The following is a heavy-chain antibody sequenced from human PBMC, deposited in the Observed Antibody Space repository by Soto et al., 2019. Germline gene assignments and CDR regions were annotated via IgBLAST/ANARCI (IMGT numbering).Heavy chain of an antibody. CDR2: IGPESGAT. Sequence: ASVKVSCKASGYTFTGHYIHWVRQAPEQGPEWMGEIGPESGATRYAQKFQGRVTMTRDMSITTVYMELNNLSPDDTAVYYCGRGRSGQIVVFYWGQGTLVTVSS. CDR1: GYTFTGHY. V-gene: IGHV1-2*02. CDR3: GRGRSGQIVVFY. J-gene: IGHJ4*02. D-gene: IGHD1-26*01.